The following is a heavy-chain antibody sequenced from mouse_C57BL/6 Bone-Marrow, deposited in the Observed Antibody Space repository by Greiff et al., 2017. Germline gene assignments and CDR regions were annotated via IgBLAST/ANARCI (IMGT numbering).Heavy chain of an antibody. D-gene: IGHD2-4*01. J-gene: IGHJ2*01. CDR2: IYPRSGNT. Sequence: QVQLKQSGAELARPGASVKLSCKASGYTFTSYGISWVKQRTGQGLEWIGEIYPRSGNTYYNEKFKGKATLTVDTSSSTAYMQLSSLTSEDSAVYYCARGDYVPFDYWGQGTTLTVSS. CDR3: ARGDYVPFDY. CDR1: GYTFTSYG. V-gene: IGHV1-81*01.